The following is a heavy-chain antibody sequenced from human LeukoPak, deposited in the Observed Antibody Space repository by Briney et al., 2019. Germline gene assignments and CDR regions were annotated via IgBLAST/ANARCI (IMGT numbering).Heavy chain of an antibody. CDR2: IFHNGST. CDR1: GYSIGTWYY. V-gene: IGHV4-38-2*02. J-gene: IGHJ4*02. D-gene: IGHD3-10*01. Sequence: PSETLSLTCTVSGYSIGTWYYWGWIRHPPGKGLEWIGSIFHNGSTHYNPSLESRVTISLDTSKNQFSLRLRSVTAADTAMYYCARAHGSFPGDFWGQGTLVTVSS. CDR3: ARAHGSFPGDF.